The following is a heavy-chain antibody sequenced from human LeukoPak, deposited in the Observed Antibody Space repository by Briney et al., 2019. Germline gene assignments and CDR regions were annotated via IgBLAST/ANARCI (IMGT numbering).Heavy chain of an antibody. Sequence: PGGSLRLSCAASGFTFSSYGMHWVRQAPGQGLEWMGWINPNSGGTNYAQKFQGRVTMTRDTSISTAYMELSRLRSDDTAVYYCARGGLGIFGDGRMVRGETGYWGQGTLVTVSS. D-gene: IGHD3-10*01. V-gene: IGHV1-2*02. J-gene: IGHJ4*02. CDR2: INPNSGGT. CDR1: GFTFSSYG. CDR3: ARGGLGIFGDGRMVRGETGY.